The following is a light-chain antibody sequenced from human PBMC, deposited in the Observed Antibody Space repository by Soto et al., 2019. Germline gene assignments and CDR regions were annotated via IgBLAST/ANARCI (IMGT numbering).Light chain of an antibody. CDR1: SSNIGAGCD. CDR3: QSYDSSLSGWV. Sequence: QLVLTQPPSVSGAPGQRVTISCTGSSSNIGAGCDVHWYQQLPGTAPKLLIYGNSNRPSGVPDRFSGSKSGTSASLAITGLQAEDEADYYCQSYDSSLSGWVFGGGTQLTVL. V-gene: IGLV1-40*01. J-gene: IGLJ3*02. CDR2: GNS.